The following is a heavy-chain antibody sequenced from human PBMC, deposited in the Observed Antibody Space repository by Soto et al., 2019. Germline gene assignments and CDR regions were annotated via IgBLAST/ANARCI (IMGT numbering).Heavy chain of an antibody. CDR1: GDSVSSNSAA. CDR2: TYYRSKWYN. CDR3: ARAKLWFGEWGDFDY. V-gene: IGHV6-1*01. Sequence: KQSQTLSLTCAISGDSVSSNSAAWNWIRQSPSRGLEWLGRTYYRSKWYNDYAVSVKSRITINPDTSKNQFSLQLNSVTPEDTAVYYCARAKLWFGEWGDFDYWGQGTLVTVSS. D-gene: IGHD3-10*01. J-gene: IGHJ4*02.